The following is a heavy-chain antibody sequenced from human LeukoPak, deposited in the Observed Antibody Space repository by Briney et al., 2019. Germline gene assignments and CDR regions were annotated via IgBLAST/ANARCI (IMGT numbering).Heavy chain of an antibody. CDR3: ASRADYGDGYYYYYMDV. CDR2: IYYSGST. Sequence: SETLSLTCTVSGGSISSSSYYWGWIRQPPGKGLEWIGSIYYSGSTYYNPSLKSRVTISVDTSKNQFSLKLSSVTAADTAVYYCASRADYGDGYYYYYMDVWGKGTTVTISS. J-gene: IGHJ6*03. CDR1: GGSISSSSYY. V-gene: IGHV4-39*01. D-gene: IGHD4-17*01.